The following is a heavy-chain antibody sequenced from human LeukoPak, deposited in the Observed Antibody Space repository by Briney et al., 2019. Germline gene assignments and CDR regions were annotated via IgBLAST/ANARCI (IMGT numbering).Heavy chain of an antibody. CDR3: ARDSFETDIDY. V-gene: IGHV3-7*01. D-gene: IGHD1-14*01. Sequence: TGGSLRLSCAVSGFTFSTYWMSWVRQAPGKGLEWVGNIKEDGSEKYYVDSMKGRFTISRDNAKNSLYLQMNNLRVEDTAVYYCARDSFETDIDYWGQGTLVTVSS. J-gene: IGHJ4*02. CDR1: GFTFSTYW. CDR2: IKEDGSEK.